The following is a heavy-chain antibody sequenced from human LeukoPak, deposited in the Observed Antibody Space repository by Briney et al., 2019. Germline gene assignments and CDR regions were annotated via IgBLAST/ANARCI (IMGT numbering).Heavy chain of an antibody. Sequence: GGSLRLSCAASGFTFSNYWMNWVRQAPGKGLEWVANIKQDGSEKYYVDSVKGRFTISRDNAKNSLYLQMNSLRAEDTAVYYCARDPSRGYTYGYEDYWGQGTLVTVSS. D-gene: IGHD5-18*01. J-gene: IGHJ4*02. CDR2: IKQDGSEK. CDR1: GFTFSNYW. V-gene: IGHV3-7*01. CDR3: ARDPSRGYTYGYEDY.